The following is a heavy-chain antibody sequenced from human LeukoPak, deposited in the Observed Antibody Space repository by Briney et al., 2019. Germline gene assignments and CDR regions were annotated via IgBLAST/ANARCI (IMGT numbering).Heavy chain of an antibody. CDR2: IYSGDTT. Sequence: GGSLRLSCAASGFSVSSKYMSWVRQAPGKGLEWVSVIYSGDTTYYADSVKGRFTISRDSSKNTLYLQMNSLRVEDTAVYYCVKDRHSSGWYNAFDIWGQGTMVTVSS. CDR3: VKDRHSSGWYNAFDI. D-gene: IGHD6-19*01. J-gene: IGHJ3*02. V-gene: IGHV3-53*01. CDR1: GFSVSSKY.